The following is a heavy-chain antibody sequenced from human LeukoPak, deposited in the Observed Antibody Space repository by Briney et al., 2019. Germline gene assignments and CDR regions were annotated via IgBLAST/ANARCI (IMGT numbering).Heavy chain of an antibody. V-gene: IGHV3-23*01. CDR2: IGAGGDST. CDR1: GFTFSSYA. J-gene: IGHJ4*02. Sequence: GGSLRLSCAASGFTFSSYAMSWVRQAPGKGLKWGSAIGAGGDSTYYADSVQGRFTISRDNSKNTLYLQMNSLRGEDTAVYYRARQRGYCSGGNCYFDYWGQGTLVTVSS. D-gene: IGHD2-15*01. CDR3: ARQRGYCSGGNCYFDY.